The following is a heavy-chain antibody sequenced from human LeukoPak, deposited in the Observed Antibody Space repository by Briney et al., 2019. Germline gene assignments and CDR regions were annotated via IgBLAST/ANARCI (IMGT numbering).Heavy chain of an antibody. CDR1: GGTFSSYA. CDR2: IIPIFGTA. Sequence: EASVKVSCKASGGTFSSYAISWVRQAPGQGLEWMGGIIPIFGTANYAQKFQGRVTITADESTSSAYMELSSLRSEDTAVYYCARDAGRGVSYNYWGQGTLVTVSS. J-gene: IGHJ4*02. V-gene: IGHV1-69*01. CDR3: ARDAGRGVSYNY. D-gene: IGHD3-10*01.